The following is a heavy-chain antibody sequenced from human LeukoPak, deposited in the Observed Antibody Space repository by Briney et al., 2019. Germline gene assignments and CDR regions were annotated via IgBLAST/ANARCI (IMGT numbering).Heavy chain of an antibody. Sequence: GGSLRLSCAASGFTFSSYSINWVRQAPGKGLEWVAFIRFGGTIKNYADSVKGRFTISRVDSKNTLYLQMNNLRTEDTAVYYCTCTHSSPPVWGQGTLVTVSS. J-gene: IGHJ4*02. CDR3: TCTHSSPPV. CDR1: GFTFSSYS. D-gene: IGHD6-19*01. CDR2: IRFGGTIK. V-gene: IGHV3-30*02.